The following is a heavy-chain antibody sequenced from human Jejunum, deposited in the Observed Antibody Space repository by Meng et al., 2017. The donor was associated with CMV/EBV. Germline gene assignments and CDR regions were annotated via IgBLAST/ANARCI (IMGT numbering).Heavy chain of an antibody. V-gene: IGHV4-39*07. CDR3: ARARGGYCSGGSCYGIFDH. D-gene: IGHD2-15*01. J-gene: IGHJ4*02. CDR2: IFHSGST. CDR1: SHF. Sequence: SHFWAWIRQPPGKRLEWIGNIFHSGSTYYTPSLKSRVTMSVDTSKRQLSLKLGSVTAADTAVYYCARARGGYCSGGSCYGIFDHWGQGTRVTVSS.